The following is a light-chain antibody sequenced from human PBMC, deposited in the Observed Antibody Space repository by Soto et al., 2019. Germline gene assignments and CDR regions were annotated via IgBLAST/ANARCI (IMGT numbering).Light chain of an antibody. V-gene: IGKV1-5*03. Sequence: DIQITQSPSTLSVSLGDRVTITCRASQTISSWLAWYQQKPGKAPKLLIYKASTLKSGVTSRFSGSGSGTEFTITISSLKTDDFANYYCQHYNSYSEAFGQGTKVEIK. J-gene: IGKJ1*01. CDR2: KAS. CDR3: QHYNSYSEA. CDR1: QTISSW.